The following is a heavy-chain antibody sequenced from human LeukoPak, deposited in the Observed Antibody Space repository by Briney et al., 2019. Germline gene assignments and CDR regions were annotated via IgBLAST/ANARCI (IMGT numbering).Heavy chain of an antibody. D-gene: IGHD6-6*01. CDR1: GFTFSSYA. CDR2: ISGSGVST. V-gene: IGHV3-23*01. Sequence: GGSLRLSCAASGFTFSSYAMSWVRQAPGKGLEWVSGISGSGVSTYYADSVKGRFTISRDNSKNTLYLQMNSLRAEDTAVYYCAKGQGLEGKIIAASDYWGQGTLVTVSS. CDR3: AKGQGLEGKIIAASDY. J-gene: IGHJ4*02.